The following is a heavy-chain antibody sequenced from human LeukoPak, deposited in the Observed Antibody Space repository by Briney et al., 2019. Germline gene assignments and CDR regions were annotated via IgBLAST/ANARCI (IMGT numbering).Heavy chain of an antibody. Sequence: LRLSCAASGFTFSDYYMSWIRQPPGKGLEWIGEINHSGSTNYNPSLKSRVTISVDTSKNQFSLKLSSVTAADTAVYYCARGLRITIFGVANFDYWGQGTLVTVSS. CDR2: INHSGST. CDR1: GFTFSDYY. CDR3: ARGLRITIFGVANFDY. J-gene: IGHJ4*02. V-gene: IGHV4-34*01. D-gene: IGHD3-3*01.